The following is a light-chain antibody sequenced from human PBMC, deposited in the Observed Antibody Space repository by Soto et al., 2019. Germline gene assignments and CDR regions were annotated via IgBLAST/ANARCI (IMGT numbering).Light chain of an antibody. CDR1: QSVLSTSNNKNY. CDR3: QHYYSIPWT. CDR2: WAS. Sequence: DIVMTQSPDSPAVSLGERAAFNCKSSQSVLSTSNNKNYLGWYQQKSGQPPKLLIYWASTRESGVPDRFSGSGSGTDFTLTISSLQAEDVATYYCQHYYSIPWTFGQGTRVEIK. J-gene: IGKJ1*01. V-gene: IGKV4-1*01.